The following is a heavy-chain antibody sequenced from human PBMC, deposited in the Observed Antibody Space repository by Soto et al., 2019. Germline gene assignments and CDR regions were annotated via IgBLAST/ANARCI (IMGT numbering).Heavy chain of an antibody. CDR1: GFTFSSYS. CDR3: ARDISSSSWYGDAFDI. CDR2: ISSSSSYI. D-gene: IGHD6-13*01. Sequence: PGGSLRLSCAASGFTFSSYSMNWVRQAPGKGLEWVSSISSSSSYIHYADSVKGRFTISRDNAKNSLYLQMNSLRAEDTAVYYCARDISSSSWYGDAFDIWGQGTMVTVSS. V-gene: IGHV3-21*01. J-gene: IGHJ3*02.